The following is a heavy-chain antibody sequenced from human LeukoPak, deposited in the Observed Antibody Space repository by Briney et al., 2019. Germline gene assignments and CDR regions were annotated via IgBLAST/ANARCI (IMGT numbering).Heavy chain of an antibody. V-gene: IGHV4-39*01. D-gene: IGHD3-3*01. CDR3: AAENGNFWIGYHYFED. CDR1: GGSLGSSSYY. CDR2: IYFDGNS. Sequence: SETLSLTCTVSGGSLGSSSYYWGWIRQPPGKDLEWIGTIYFDGNSFYNPSLKSRVTISIDMSKNQFSLELSSVAAADTAIYYCAAENGNFWIGYHYFEDWGQGTLVSVSS. J-gene: IGHJ4*02.